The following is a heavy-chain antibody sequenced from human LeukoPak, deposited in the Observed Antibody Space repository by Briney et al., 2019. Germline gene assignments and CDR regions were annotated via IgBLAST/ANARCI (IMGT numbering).Heavy chain of an antibody. CDR2: ISGSGGST. D-gene: IGHD3-22*01. Sequence: GGSLRLSCAASGFTFSSYAMSWVRQAPGKGLEWVSAISGSGGSTYYADSVKGRFTISRDNSKNTLYLQMNSLRAEDTAVYYCAKASSYDSSGYYYPAEYFQHWGQGTLVTVSS. V-gene: IGHV3-23*01. CDR3: AKASSYDSSGYYYPAEYFQH. CDR1: GFTFSSYA. J-gene: IGHJ1*01.